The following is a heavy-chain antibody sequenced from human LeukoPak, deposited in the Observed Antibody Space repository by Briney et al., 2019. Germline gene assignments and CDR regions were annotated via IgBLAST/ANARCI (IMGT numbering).Heavy chain of an antibody. CDR2: MNPNSGNT. J-gene: IGHJ1*01. D-gene: IGHD6-19*01. CDR1: GYTFTAHY. CDR3: ARRVGSGWPVQH. Sequence: EASVRVSCKASGYTFTAHYMHWVRQATGQGLEWMGWMNPNSGNTGYAQKFQGRLNMTRNTSISTAYMELSSLRSEDTAVYYCARRVGSGWPVQHWGQGTLVTVSS. V-gene: IGHV1-8*02.